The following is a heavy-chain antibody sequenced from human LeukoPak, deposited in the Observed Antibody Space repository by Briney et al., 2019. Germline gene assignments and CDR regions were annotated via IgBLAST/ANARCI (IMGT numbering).Heavy chain of an antibody. CDR1: GFTFSNYW. J-gene: IGHJ4*02. CDR2: INSDGIST. V-gene: IGHV3-74*01. Sequence: GGSLRLSCAASGFTFSNYWMHWVRQAPGKGLVWVSRINSDGISTGYADSVKGRFAVSRDNAKKTLYLQMNSLRAEDTAVYYCARDVGNFDYWGQGTLVTVSS. CDR3: ARDVGNFDY.